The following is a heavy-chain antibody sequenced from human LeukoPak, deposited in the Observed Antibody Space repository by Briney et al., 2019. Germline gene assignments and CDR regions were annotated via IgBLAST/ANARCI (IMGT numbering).Heavy chain of an antibody. CDR2: ISSSSSTI. J-gene: IGHJ5*02. D-gene: IGHD1-14*01. CDR3: AREEGISSNWFDP. V-gene: IGHV3-48*04. CDR1: GFTFSSYS. Sequence: GSLTLSCAASGFTFSSYSMNWVRPAPGKGLEWVSYISSSSSTIYYADSVKGRFTISRDNAKNSLYLQMNSLRAEDTAVYYCAREEGISSNWFDPWGQGILVTVSS.